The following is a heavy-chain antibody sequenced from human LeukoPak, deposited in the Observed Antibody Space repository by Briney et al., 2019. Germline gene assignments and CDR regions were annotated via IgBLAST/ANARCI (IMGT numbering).Heavy chain of an antibody. CDR3: AKGGIAMADYYFDY. J-gene: IGHJ4*02. CDR2: ISNSGGST. Sequence: PGGSLRLSCAASGFTFSSYWMHWVRQAPGKGLEWVSAISNSGGSTYYADSVKGRFTISRDNSKNTLSLQMNSLRAEDTAVYYCAKGGIAMADYYFDYWGQGTLVTVSS. D-gene: IGHD6-19*01. CDR1: GFTFSSYW. V-gene: IGHV3-23*01.